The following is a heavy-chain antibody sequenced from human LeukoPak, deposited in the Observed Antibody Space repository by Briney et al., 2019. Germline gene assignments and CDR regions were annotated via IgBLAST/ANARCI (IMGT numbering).Heavy chain of an antibody. V-gene: IGHV3-9*01. Sequence: GGSLRLSCAASGFTFDDYTMHWVRQAPGKGLEWVSLISWNSGSIGYADSVKGRFTISRDNAKNSLYLQMNSLRAEDTALYYCAKNGGYLLYYFDYWGQGTMVTVSS. J-gene: IGHJ4*02. CDR1: GFTFDDYT. CDR2: ISWNSGSI. CDR3: AKNGGYLLYYFDY. D-gene: IGHD5-12*01.